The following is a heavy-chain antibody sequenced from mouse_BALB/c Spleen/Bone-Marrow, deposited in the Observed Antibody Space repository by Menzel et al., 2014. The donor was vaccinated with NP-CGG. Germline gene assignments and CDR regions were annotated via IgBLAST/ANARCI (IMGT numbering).Heavy chain of an antibody. CDR3: ARFYDGYYLPLDY. CDR1: GYTFTDYW. D-gene: IGHD2-3*01. Sequence: QVQLKESGAELAKPGASVKMSCKASGYTFTDYWMHWVKQRPGQGLEWLGYINPSTGYTEYNQKFKDKATLTADKSSSTAYMQLNSLTSEDSAVYYGARFYDGYYLPLDYWGQGTTLTVSS. J-gene: IGHJ2*01. CDR2: INPSTGYT. V-gene: IGHV1-7*01.